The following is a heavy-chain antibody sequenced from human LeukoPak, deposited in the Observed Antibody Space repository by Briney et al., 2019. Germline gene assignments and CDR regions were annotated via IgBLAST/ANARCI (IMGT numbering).Heavy chain of an antibody. V-gene: IGHV1-46*01. CDR3: ARDRMTGRYCSSTSCLSLIDY. Sequence: ASVKVSCKASGYTFTSYYMHWVRQAPGQGLEWMGIINPSGGSTSYAQKFQGRVTMTRDTSTCTVYMELSSLRSEDTAVYYCARDRMTGRYCSSTSCLSLIDYWGQGTLVTVSS. CDR2: INPSGGST. J-gene: IGHJ4*02. D-gene: IGHD2-2*01. CDR1: GYTFTSYY.